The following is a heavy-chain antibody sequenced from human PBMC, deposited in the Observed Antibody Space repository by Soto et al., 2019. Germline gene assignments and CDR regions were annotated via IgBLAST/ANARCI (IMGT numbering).Heavy chain of an antibody. J-gene: IGHJ4*02. V-gene: IGHV4-34*01. CDR3: ARRRYYDFWSGYENYFDY. D-gene: IGHD3-3*01. Sequence: QVQLQQWGAGLLKHSETLSLTCAVYGGSFSGYYWSWIRQPPGKGLEWIGEINHSGSTNYNPSLKSRVTISVDTSKNQFSLKLSSVTAADTAVYYCARRRYYDFWSGYENYFDYWGQGTLVTVSS. CDR1: GGSFSGYY. CDR2: INHSGST.